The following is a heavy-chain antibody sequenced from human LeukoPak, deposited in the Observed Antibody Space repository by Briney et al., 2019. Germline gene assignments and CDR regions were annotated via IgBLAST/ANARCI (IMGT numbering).Heavy chain of an antibody. D-gene: IGHD3-22*01. CDR2: IYTSGST. V-gene: IGHV4-4*07. Sequence: SETLSLTCTVSGGSISSYYWSWIRQPAGKGLEWIGRIYTSGSTNYNPSLKSRVTMSVDTSKNQFSLKLNSVTAEDTAVYYCARDAYYYDSSGYYLPAGADYWGQGTLVTVSS. CDR1: GGSISSYY. CDR3: ARDAYYYDSSGYYLPAGADY. J-gene: IGHJ4*02.